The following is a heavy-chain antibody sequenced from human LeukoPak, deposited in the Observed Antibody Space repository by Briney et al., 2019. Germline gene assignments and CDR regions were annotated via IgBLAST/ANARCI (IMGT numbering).Heavy chain of an antibody. V-gene: IGHV5-51*01. CDR2: IYPGDSDT. Sequence: TGESLKISCKGSGYSFTSYWIGWVRQMPGKGLEWMGIIYPGDSDTRYSPSFQGQVTISADKSISTAYLQWSSLKASDTAMYYCARRNYDFWSGYFTNQGWFDPWGQGTLVTVSS. J-gene: IGHJ5*02. CDR1: GYSFTSYW. CDR3: ARRNYDFWSGYFTNQGWFDP. D-gene: IGHD3-3*01.